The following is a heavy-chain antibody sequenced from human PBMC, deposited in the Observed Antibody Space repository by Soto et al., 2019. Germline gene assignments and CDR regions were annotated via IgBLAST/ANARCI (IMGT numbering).Heavy chain of an antibody. CDR3: AKTVYSSGWWTFDY. CDR2: ISYDGSNK. CDR1: GFTFSSYG. V-gene: IGHV3-30*18. D-gene: IGHD6-19*01. Sequence: QVQLVESRGGVVQPGRSLRLSCAASGFTFSSYGMHWVRHAPGKGLEWVAVISYDGSNKYYADSVKGRFTISRDNSKNTLYLQMNSLRAEDTAVYYCAKTVYSSGWWTFDYWGQGTLVTVSS. J-gene: IGHJ4*02.